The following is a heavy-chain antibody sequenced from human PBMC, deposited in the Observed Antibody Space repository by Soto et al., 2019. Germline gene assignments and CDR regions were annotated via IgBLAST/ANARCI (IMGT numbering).Heavy chain of an antibody. J-gene: IGHJ4*02. CDR1: GGSISSGGYY. V-gene: IGHV4-61*08. D-gene: IGHD7-27*01. CDR2: IYYSGST. Sequence: PSETLSLTCNVSGGSISSGGYYWTWIRQPPGKGLEWIGYIYYSGSTNYNPSLKSRVTISVDTSKNQFSLKLSSVTAADTAVYYCARRWGTYFDFWGQGTLVTVSS. CDR3: ARRWGTYFDF.